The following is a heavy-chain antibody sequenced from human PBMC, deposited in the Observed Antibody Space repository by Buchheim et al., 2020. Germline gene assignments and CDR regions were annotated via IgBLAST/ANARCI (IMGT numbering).Heavy chain of an antibody. V-gene: IGHV4-59*01. CDR2: ISDSGST. CDR3: ARDSSLALGWPYFDY. CDR1: GDSFSTGY. D-gene: IGHD3-3*01. Sequence: QVQLQESGPGLVKPSETLSLTCTVSGDSFSTGYWSWLRQPPGGELEWIGYISDSGSTNYNPSLRSRVTMSVDASKKHFSLRLTSVSAADTAVYYCARDSSLALGWPYFDYWGHGTL. J-gene: IGHJ4*01.